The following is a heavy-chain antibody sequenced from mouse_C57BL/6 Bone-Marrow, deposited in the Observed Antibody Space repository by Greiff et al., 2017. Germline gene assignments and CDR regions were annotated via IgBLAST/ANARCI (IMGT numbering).Heavy chain of an antibody. J-gene: IGHJ4*01. V-gene: IGHV3-6*01. CDR3: ARRSYYYGSTYYAMDY. CDR2: ISYDGSN. Sequence: EVQLQQSGPGLVKPSQSLSLTCSVTGYSITSGYYWNWIRQFPGNKLEWMGYISYDGSNNYNPSLKNRISITRDTSKNQFFLKLNSVTTEDTATYYCARRSYYYGSTYYAMDYWGQGTSVTVSS. D-gene: IGHD1-1*01. CDR1: GYSITSGYY.